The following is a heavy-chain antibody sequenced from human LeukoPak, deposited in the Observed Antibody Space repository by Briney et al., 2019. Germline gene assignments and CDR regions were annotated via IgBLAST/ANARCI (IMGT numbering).Heavy chain of an antibody. D-gene: IGHD6-13*01. V-gene: IGHV4-39*01. CDR1: GVSISSSLYY. Sequence: ETLSLTCTVSGVSISSSLYYWGGIRQPPGKGLEWIGSIFYTGSTSYNPSLRSRVTISADTSKNQFSLKLSSVTAADTAVYYCAAAYYNWFDPWGQGTLVADPS. CDR2: IFYTGST. CDR3: AAAYYNWFDP. J-gene: IGHJ5*02.